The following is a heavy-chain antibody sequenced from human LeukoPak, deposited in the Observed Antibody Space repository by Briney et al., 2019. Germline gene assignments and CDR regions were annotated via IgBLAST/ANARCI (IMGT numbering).Heavy chain of an antibody. Sequence: SETLPLTCTVSGGSVSSGNYYWSWIRQPPGTGLEWIGYIYYSGSTNYNPSLKGRVTISADTSKNQFSLKLSSVTAADTAVYYCARATYSSGWTFDYWGQGTLVTVSS. CDR3: ARATYSSGWTFDY. CDR1: GGSVSSGNYY. V-gene: IGHV4-61*01. J-gene: IGHJ4*02. D-gene: IGHD6-19*01. CDR2: IYYSGST.